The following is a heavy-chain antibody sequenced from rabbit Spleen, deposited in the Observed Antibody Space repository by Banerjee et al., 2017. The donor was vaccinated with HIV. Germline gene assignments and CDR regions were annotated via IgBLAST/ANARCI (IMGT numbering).Heavy chain of an antibody. CDR3: VRDQAGDADYGPYYLNL. D-gene: IGHD2-1*01. CDR2: IEPIFGNT. V-gene: IGHV1S47*01. J-gene: IGHJ4*01. CDR1: GFDFYNYG. Sequence: QEQLVESGGGLVTLGGSLRLYCKDSGFDFYNYGVTWVGQAPGKGLEWIGYIEPIFGNTYYANWVNGRFTISSHNAQNTLYLQLNSLTAADTATYFCVRDQAGDADYGPYYLNLWGQGTLVTVS.